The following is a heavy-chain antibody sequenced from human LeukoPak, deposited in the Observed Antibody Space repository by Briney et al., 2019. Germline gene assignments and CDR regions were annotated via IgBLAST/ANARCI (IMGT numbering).Heavy chain of an antibody. D-gene: IGHD3-22*01. Sequence: PSETLSLTCTVSGGSISSYYWSWIRQPPGKGLEWIGYIYYSGSTNYNPSLKSRVTISVDTSKNQFSLKLSSVTAADTAVYYCARGVEYYYDSSGYYQYYFDYWGQGTLVTVSS. CDR2: IYYSGST. CDR1: GGSISSYY. J-gene: IGHJ4*02. CDR3: ARGVEYYYDSSGYYQYYFDY. V-gene: IGHV4-59*01.